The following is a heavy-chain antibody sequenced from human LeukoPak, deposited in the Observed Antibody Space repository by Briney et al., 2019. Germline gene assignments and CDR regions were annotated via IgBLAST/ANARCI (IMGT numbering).Heavy chain of an antibody. CDR1: GGSISSYY. V-gene: IGHV4-39*01. J-gene: IGHJ6*03. D-gene: IGHD3-22*01. Sequence: SETLSLTCTVSGGSISSYYWGWIRQPPGKGLEWIGSISYSGSTYYNPSLKSRVTISVDTSRNQFSLKLSSVTAADTAVYYCARHKPDYYDSSGFYPGNYYYMDVWGKGTTVTISS. CDR3: ARHKPDYYDSSGFYPGNYYYMDV. CDR2: ISYSGST.